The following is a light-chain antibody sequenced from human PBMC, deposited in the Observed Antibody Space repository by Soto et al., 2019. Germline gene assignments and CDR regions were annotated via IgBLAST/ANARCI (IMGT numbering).Light chain of an antibody. V-gene: IGKV1-27*01. CDR2: GAS. Sequence: DIQMTQSPSSLSASVGDRVTFSCRASQGINNYLAWYQQKPGKVPKLLIYGASTLQSGVPSRFSGRGSGTDFTLTISSLQPEDVATYFCQNYTGALWTFGQGTKVEIK. CDR3: QNYTGALWT. CDR1: QGINNY. J-gene: IGKJ1*01.